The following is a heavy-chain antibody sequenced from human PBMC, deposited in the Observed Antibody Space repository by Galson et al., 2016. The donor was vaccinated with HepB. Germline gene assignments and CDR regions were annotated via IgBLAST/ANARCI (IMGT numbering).Heavy chain of an antibody. CDR3: ARRSQAATGPDY. CDR2: VYGGDSGA. D-gene: IGHD6-13*01. CDR1: GYTYTSFW. J-gene: IGHJ4*02. Sequence: QSGAEVTKPGESLKISCKASGYTYTSFWIGWVRQKPGKGLEWMGMVYGGDSGARYSPAFEGQVTISADKSTTTAYLHWSRLRASDTAMYYCARRSQAATGPDYWGQGALVTVSS. V-gene: IGHV5-51*01.